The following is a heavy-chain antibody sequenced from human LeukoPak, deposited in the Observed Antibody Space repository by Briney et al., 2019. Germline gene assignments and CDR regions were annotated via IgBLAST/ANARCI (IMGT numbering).Heavy chain of an antibody. CDR2: ISYDGSNK. J-gene: IGHJ4*02. V-gene: IGHV3-30*04. CDR3: ARVAPDSSGYYSYDY. Sequence: GGSLRLSCAASGFTFSSYAMRWVRQAPGKGLEWVAVISYDGSNKYYADSVKGRFTISRDNSKNTLYLQMNSLGAEDTSVYYCARVAPDSSGYYSYDYWGQGTLVTVSS. D-gene: IGHD3-22*01. CDR1: GFTFSSYA.